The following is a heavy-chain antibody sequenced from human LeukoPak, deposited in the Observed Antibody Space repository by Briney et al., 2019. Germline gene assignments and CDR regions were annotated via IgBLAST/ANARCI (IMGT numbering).Heavy chain of an antibody. CDR1: GFSLRSYD. CDR2: VGLGGDT. J-gene: IGHJ3*02. Sequence: PGGSLRLSCAASGFSLRSYDMHWVRQVPGRGLEWVSAVGLGGDTHYPDSVKGRFTVSRENGENSLYLQMNGLTDGDTAVYYCVRGGIRVSGIDAFDIWGQGTRVTVSS. V-gene: IGHV3-13*01. D-gene: IGHD5/OR15-5a*01. CDR3: VRGGIRVSGIDAFDI.